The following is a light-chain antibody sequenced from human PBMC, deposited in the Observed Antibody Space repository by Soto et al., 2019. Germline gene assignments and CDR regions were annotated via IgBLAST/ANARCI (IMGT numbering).Light chain of an antibody. J-gene: IGLJ1*01. V-gene: IGLV2-8*01. CDR2: EVS. Sequence: QSVLTQPPSASGSPGQSVTSCCTGASSDVGGYNYVSWYQQHPGKAPKLMIYEVSKRPSGVPDRFSGSKSGNTASLTVSGLQAEDEADYYCSSYAGSNNYVFGTGTKVTVL. CDR1: SSDVGGYNY. CDR3: SSYAGSNNYV.